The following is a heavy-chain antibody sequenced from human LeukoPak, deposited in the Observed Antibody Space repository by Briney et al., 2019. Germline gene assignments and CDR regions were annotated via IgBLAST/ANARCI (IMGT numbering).Heavy chain of an antibody. CDR2: TFYRSKWYY. J-gene: IGHJ4*02. D-gene: IGHD3-10*01. CDR3: ARENTLVRGTRNPFDY. Sequence: SQTLSLTCAISGDSVSSNDAAWNWIRQSPSRGLEWLGRTFYRSKWYYDSAVSVKSRITINPDTSKNQVSLQLNSVTPEDTAVYYCARENTLVRGTRNPFDYWGRGTLVTVSS. V-gene: IGHV6-1*01. CDR1: GDSVSSNDAA.